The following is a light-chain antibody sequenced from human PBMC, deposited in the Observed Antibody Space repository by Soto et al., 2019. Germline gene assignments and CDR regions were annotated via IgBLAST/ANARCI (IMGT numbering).Light chain of an antibody. J-gene: IGKJ4*01. V-gene: IGKV1-5*01. CDR1: HSISSW. CDR2: DAS. CDR3: QPYNNWPLT. Sequence: IPTTQSPSTVSASVGDRVTIPCLASHSISSWLAWYQQKPGKPPKLLIYDASSLESGVPARFSGSGSGTEFTLTINSLQSEDFAVYYCQPYNNWPLTFGGGTK.